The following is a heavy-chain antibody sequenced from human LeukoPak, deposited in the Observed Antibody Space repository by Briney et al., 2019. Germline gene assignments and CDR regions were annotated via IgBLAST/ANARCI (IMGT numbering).Heavy chain of an antibody. V-gene: IGHV4-39*07. CDR2: INQSGST. CDR1: DGSISSNTYY. D-gene: IGHD3-10*01. CDR3: ARLVLWFGESLEI. J-gene: IGHJ3*02. Sequence: PSETLSLTCTVSDGSISSNTYYWSWLRQPPGKGLEWIGEINQSGSTNYNPSLKSRVTISVDTSKTQFSLKLSSVTAADTAVYYCARLVLWFGESLEIWGQGTMVTVSS.